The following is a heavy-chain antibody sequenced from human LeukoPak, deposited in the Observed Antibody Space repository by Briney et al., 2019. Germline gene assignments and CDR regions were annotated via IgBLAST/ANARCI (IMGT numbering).Heavy chain of an antibody. CDR2: VSSDGRNK. V-gene: IGHV3-30-3*02. CDR1: GFAFSYYP. D-gene: IGHD1-14*01. Sequence: GRSLSLSCAASGFAFSYYPMHWVRQAPGKGLEWVAVVSSDGRNKYYADSVKGRFTISRDNSKNTLYLQMNSLRAEDTAVYYCANEPGGSLDYWGQGTLVTVSS. J-gene: IGHJ4*02. CDR3: ANEPGGSLDY.